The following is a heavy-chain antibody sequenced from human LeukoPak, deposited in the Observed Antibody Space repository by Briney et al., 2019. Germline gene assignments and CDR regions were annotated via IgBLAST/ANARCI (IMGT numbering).Heavy chain of an antibody. D-gene: IGHD5-18*01. V-gene: IGHV4-59*01. CDR1: GGSISSYY. CDR3: ARAGYVEEFDY. CDR2: IYYSGST. J-gene: IGHJ4*02. Sequence: SETLSLTCTVSGGSISSYYWSWIRQPPGEGLEWIGYIYYSGSTNYNPSLKSRVTISVDTSKNQFSLKLSSVTAADTAVYYCARAGYVEEFDYWGQGTLVTVSS.